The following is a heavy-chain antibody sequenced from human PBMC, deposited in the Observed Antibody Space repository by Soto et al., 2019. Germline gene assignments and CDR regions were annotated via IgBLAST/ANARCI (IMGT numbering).Heavy chain of an antibody. Sequence: PSETLSLTCAFYGGSFSGYYWTWIRQPPGTGLEWIGEINHSGSTNYNPSLKSRVTISVDTSKNQFSLKLSSVTAADTAVYYCARGPLDHGDARQYNWFDPWGQGTLVTVSS. J-gene: IGHJ5*02. D-gene: IGHD4-4*01. CDR2: INHSGST. V-gene: IGHV4-34*01. CDR1: GGSFSGYY. CDR3: ARGPLDHGDARQYNWFDP.